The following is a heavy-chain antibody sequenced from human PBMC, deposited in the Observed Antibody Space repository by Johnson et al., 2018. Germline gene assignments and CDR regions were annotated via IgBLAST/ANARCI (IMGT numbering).Heavy chain of an antibody. CDR1: GFTFSSYW. CDR2: INSAGSST. CDR3: ARADKNYMDV. J-gene: IGHJ6*03. Sequence: VQLGQSGGGVVQPGRSLRLCCAASGFTFSSYWMHWVRQAPGKGLVWVSRINSAGSSTIYADSVKGRFTISRANAKNSLSLQMNSLRAEDTAGYYWARADKNYMDVWGKGTTVTVSS. V-gene: IGHV3-74*02.